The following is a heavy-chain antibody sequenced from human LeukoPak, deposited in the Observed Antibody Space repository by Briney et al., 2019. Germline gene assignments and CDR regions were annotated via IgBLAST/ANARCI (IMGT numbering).Heavy chain of an antibody. CDR2: IDRDGSRI. CDR1: GFTFSSYW. V-gene: IGHV3-74*01. J-gene: IGHJ4*02. Sequence: GGSLRLSCAVSGFTFSSYWMHWVRQAPGKGLVWVSRIDRDGSRINYAGSVKGRFTISRDNGKNTLFLQMNSLRAEDAAVYYCVRGNDYGGPHYWGQGTLVTVSS. D-gene: IGHD4-23*01. CDR3: VRGNDYGGPHY.